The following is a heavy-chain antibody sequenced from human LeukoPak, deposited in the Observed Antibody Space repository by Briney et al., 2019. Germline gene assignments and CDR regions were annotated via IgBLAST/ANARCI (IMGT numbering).Heavy chain of an antibody. CDR3: ARGAPLYCGGDCYSSNFDY. CDR2: ISAYNGNT. J-gene: IGHJ4*02. CDR1: GYTFTSYG. Sequence: ASVKVSCKASGYTFTSYGISWVRQAPGQGLEWMGWISAYNGNTNYAQKLQGRVTMTTDTSTSTAYMELSSLRSEDTAVYYCARGAPLYCGGDCYSSNFDYWGQGTLGTVSS. D-gene: IGHD2-21*02. V-gene: IGHV1-18*01.